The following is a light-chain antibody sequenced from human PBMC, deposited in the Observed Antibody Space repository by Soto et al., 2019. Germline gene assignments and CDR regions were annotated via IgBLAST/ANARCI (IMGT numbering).Light chain of an antibody. Sequence: DIVMTQSPESLAVSLGERATNNCKSSQSDLYSSNNKNYLAWYQQKAGQPPKMLIYWASTRESGVPDRFSGSGSGTDFTLTISSLQAEDVGVYYCQQYDSIPITFGQGTRLEIK. CDR1: QSDLYSSNNKNY. CDR3: QQYDSIPIT. CDR2: WAS. J-gene: IGKJ5*01. V-gene: IGKV4-1*01.